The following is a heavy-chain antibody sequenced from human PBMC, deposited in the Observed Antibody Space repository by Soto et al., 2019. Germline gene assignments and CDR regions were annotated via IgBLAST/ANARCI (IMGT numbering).Heavy chain of an antibody. CDR2: IYPGDSDT. J-gene: IGHJ6*03. CDR3: ARQVWTTVTAVYYYYYMDV. D-gene: IGHD4-17*01. CDR1: GYSFSSYW. V-gene: IGHV5-51*01. Sequence: GESLKISCKGSGYSFSSYWIGWVRQMPGKGLEWMGIIYPGDSDTRYSPSFQGQVTISADKSISTAYLQWSGLKASDTAMYYCARQVWTTVTAVYYYYYMDVWGKETTVTVSS.